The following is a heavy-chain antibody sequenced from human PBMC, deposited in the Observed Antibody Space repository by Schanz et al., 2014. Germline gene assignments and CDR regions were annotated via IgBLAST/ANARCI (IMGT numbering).Heavy chain of an antibody. J-gene: IGHJ4*02. CDR3: ARDRLECGAECYSVEVFEI. CDR1: GYSFTPFP. Sequence: QVQLVQSWAEVKGPGASVKVSCKASGYSFTPFPIHWVRQAPGQGLEWMGWINVGNGNMKYSQKFQGRVTITRDTSASTAYMELTSLRSEDTAVYFCARDRLECGAECYSVEVFEIWGQGTLVIVSS. D-gene: IGHD2-21*01. CDR2: INVGNGNM. V-gene: IGHV1-3*01.